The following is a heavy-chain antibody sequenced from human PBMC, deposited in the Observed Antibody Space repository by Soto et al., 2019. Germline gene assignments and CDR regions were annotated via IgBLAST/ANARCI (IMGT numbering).Heavy chain of an antibody. D-gene: IGHD3-9*01. CDR2: IYYSGST. Sequence: SETLSLTCTVSGGSISSYYWSWIRQPPGKGLEWIGYIYYSGSTNYNPSLKSRVTISVDTSKNQFSLKLSSVTAADTAVYYCPGGSGDIFTGSPTGNFDYWGQGTLVTVSS. CDR3: PGGSGDIFTGSPTGNFDY. CDR1: GGSISSYY. J-gene: IGHJ4*02. V-gene: IGHV4-59*01.